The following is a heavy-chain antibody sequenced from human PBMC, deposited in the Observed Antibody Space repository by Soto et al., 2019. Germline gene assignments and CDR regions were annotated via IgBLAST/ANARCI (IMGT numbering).Heavy chain of an antibody. Sequence: GSLRLSGAASGSTFSSYWMHWVRQAPGKGLVWVSRINSDGSSTSYADSVKGRFTISRDNAKNTLYLQMNSLRAEDTAVYYCARVQTDEYYDFWSGSYAFDIWGQGTMVTVSS. D-gene: IGHD3-3*01. CDR2: INSDGSST. CDR1: GSTFSSYW. V-gene: IGHV3-74*01. CDR3: ARVQTDEYYDFWSGSYAFDI. J-gene: IGHJ3*02.